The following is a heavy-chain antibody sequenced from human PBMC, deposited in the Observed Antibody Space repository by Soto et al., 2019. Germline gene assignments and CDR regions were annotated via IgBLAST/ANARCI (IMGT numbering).Heavy chain of an antibody. CDR1: GDSISNSNYY. D-gene: IGHD3-16*01. CDR3: ARELRFSRSVGAFAY. J-gene: IGHJ4*02. Sequence: SETLSLTCTVSGDSISNSNYYWGWIRQPPGKGLEWIANIYYSGITYCNPSLKSRVAISVDTSKNQFSLKLSSVTAVDTAVYYCARELRFSRSVGAFAYWGQGTLVTVSS. CDR2: IYYSGIT. V-gene: IGHV4-39*07.